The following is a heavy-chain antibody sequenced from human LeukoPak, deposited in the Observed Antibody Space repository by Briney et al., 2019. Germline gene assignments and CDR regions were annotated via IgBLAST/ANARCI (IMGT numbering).Heavy chain of an antibody. Sequence: TTSETLSLTCTVSGGSISSSSYYWGWIRQPPGKGLEWIGSIYYSGSTYYNPSLKSRVTISVDTSKNQFSLKLSSVTAADTAVYYCATGASSGYYDYWGQGTLVTVSS. D-gene: IGHD3-22*01. V-gene: IGHV4-39*01. J-gene: IGHJ4*02. CDR1: GGSISSSSYY. CDR3: ATGASSGYYDY. CDR2: IYYSGST.